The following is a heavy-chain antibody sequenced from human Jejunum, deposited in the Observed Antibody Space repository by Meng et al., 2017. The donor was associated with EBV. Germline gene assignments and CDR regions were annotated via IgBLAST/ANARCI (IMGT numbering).Heavy chain of an antibody. J-gene: IGHJ4*02. D-gene: IGHD2-21*01. CDR3: ARLFCGDDCFSTYYFDS. CDR2: IIPVFGTA. CDR1: GDTFPSHG. Sequence: QVELVQSGAEVKKPGSSVKPSCKASGDTFPSHGVGWVRLAPGQGPEWLGGIIPVFGTANYPLRFQDRVTITADKSTNTGYMELGGLRSDDTAVYYCARLFCGDDCFSTYYFDSWGQGTLVTVSS. V-gene: IGHV1-69*06.